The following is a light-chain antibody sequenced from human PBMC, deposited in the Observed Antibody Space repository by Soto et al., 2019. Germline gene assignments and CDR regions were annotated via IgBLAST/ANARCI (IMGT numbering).Light chain of an antibody. CDR3: QQYGTSPWT. J-gene: IGKJ1*01. CDR1: QTIANNY. V-gene: IGKV3-20*01. Sequence: EFALTQSPGTRSLSPGARATLSCRASQTIANNYLTWYQQKPGQAPRVLIYDASTRATGIPDRFSGSGSGTDFTLTISRLEPEDFAVYYCQQYGTSPWTFGQGTKV. CDR2: DAS.